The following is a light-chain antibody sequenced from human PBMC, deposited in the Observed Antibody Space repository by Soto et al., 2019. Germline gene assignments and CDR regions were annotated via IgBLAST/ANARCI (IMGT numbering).Light chain of an antibody. CDR3: QLYKNVILT. CDR1: EDVSDY. J-gene: IGKJ4*01. Sequence: DIKMTQSPSSLSASVGDRVTLTCQASEDVSDYVNWYQQKPGRAPKLLIYDASKLETGVPSRFSGSGSGTDFTFTIRALQPEDFATYYCQLYKNVILTFGGGTRLDI. CDR2: DAS. V-gene: IGKV1-33*01.